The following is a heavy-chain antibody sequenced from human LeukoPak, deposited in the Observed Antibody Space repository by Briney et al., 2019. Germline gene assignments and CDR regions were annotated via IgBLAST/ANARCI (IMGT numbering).Heavy chain of an antibody. D-gene: IGHD3-3*01. CDR1: GFTFSSYG. J-gene: IGHJ4*02. Sequence: GGSLRLSCAASGFTFSSYGMHWVRQAPGKGLEWVAVIWYDGSNKYYADSVKGRFNISRGNSKNTLYLQMNSLRAEDTAVYYCAKTDFWSGYSVDYWGQGTLVTVSS. CDR3: AKTDFWSGYSVDY. V-gene: IGHV3-33*06. CDR2: IWYDGSNK.